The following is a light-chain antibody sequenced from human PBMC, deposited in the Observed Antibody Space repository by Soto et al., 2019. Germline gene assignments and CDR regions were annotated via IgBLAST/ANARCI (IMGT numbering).Light chain of an antibody. CDR3: QQCGSSLWT. Sequence: ILMTHSPGTLSVSPGERATRACRASQSVSSSYLAWYKQKPGQAPRLLIYGASSRATGIPDRFSGSGSGTEFTLTISRLEPEDFAVYYCQQCGSSLWTFGQGTKVDIK. CDR1: QSVSSSY. CDR2: GAS. J-gene: IGKJ1*01. V-gene: IGKV3-20*01.